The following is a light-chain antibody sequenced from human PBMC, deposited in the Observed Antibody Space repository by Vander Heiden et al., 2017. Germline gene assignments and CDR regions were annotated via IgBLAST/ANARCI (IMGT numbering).Light chain of an antibody. J-gene: IGLJ3*02. CDR2: RNN. V-gene: IGLV1-47*01. Sequence: QSVLTQPPSASGTPGQRVTISCSGSSSNIGSNYVVWYQQLPGTAPKLLIYRNNQRPSGVPDRFSGSKSGTSASLAISGLRSEDEADYYCAAWDGSLSGRVFGGGTKLTVL. CDR3: AAWDGSLSGRV. CDR1: SSNIGSNY.